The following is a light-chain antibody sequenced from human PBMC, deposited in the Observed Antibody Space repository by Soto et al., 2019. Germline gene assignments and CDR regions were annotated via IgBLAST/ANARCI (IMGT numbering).Light chain of an antibody. CDR1: QGISSY. CDR2: AAS. V-gene: IGKV1-9*01. J-gene: IGKJ5*01. CDR3: QQLNTYPIT. Sequence: DIQLTQSPSFLSASVGDTVTITCRASQGISSYLAWYQQKPGKAPKLLIYAASTLQSGVPSRFSGSGSGTEFTLTIDCLQPEDFATYYCQQLNTYPITFGQGTRLEIK.